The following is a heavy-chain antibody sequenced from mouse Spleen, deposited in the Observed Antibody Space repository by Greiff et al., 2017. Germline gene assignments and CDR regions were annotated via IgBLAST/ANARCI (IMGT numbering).Heavy chain of an antibody. J-gene: IGHJ4*01. CDR3: TRAGNYLAMDY. D-gene: IGHD2-1*01. CDR1: GYTFTSYW. CDR2: IYPGNSDT. Sequence: EVKVEESGTVLARPGASVKMSCKASGYTFTSYWMHWVKQGPGQGLEWIGAIYPGNSDTSYNQKFKGKAKLTAVTSTSTAYMELSSLTNEDSAVYYCTRAGNYLAMDYWGQGTSVTVSS. V-gene: IGHV1-5*01.